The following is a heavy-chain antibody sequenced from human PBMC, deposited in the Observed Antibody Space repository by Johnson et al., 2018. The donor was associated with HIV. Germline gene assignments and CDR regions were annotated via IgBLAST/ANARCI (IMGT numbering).Heavy chain of an antibody. CDR1: RFTFSSYA. CDR3: ARAGDAFDI. CDR2: INSDGSST. V-gene: IGHV3-74*02. Sequence: VQLVESGGGVVQPGRSLRLSCVASRFTFSSYALHWVRQAPGKGLVWVSRINSDGSSTSYADSVKGRFTISRDNAKNTLYLQMNSLRAEDTAVYYCARAGDAFDIWGQGTMVTVSS. J-gene: IGHJ3*02.